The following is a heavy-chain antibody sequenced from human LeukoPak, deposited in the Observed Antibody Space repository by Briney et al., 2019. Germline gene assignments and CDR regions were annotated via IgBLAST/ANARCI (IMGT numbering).Heavy chain of an antibody. Sequence: GGSLRLSCAASGFTFSSYAMHWVRQAPGKGLEWVAVISYDGSNKYYADSVKGRFTISRDNSKNTLFLQMNSLRAEDTAVYYCARGKYYDFWSGYSGFDPWGQETLVTVSS. J-gene: IGHJ5*02. V-gene: IGHV3-30-3*01. D-gene: IGHD3-3*01. CDR3: ARGKYYDFWSGYSGFDP. CDR2: ISYDGSNK. CDR1: GFTFSSYA.